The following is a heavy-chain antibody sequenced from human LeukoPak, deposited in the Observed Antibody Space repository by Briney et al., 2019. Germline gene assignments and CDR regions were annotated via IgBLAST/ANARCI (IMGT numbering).Heavy chain of an antibody. D-gene: IGHD6-19*01. CDR1: GFTFSSYA. CDR2: ISYDGSNK. CDR3: AKDSSGWSPTTFDI. J-gene: IGHJ3*02. V-gene: IGHV3-30*04. Sequence: GRSLRLSCAASGFTFSSYAMHWVRQAPGKGLEWVAVISYDGSNKYYADSVKGRLTISRDNSKNTLYLQMNSLRAEDTAVFYCAKDSSGWSPTTFDIWGQGTMVTVSS.